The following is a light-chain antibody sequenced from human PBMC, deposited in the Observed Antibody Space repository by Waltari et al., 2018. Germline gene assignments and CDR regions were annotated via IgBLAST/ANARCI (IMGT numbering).Light chain of an antibody. CDR1: QSVSSN. CDR3: QQYNNWPRV. J-gene: IGKJ3*01. V-gene: IGKV3-15*01. Sequence: EIVMTQSPATLSVSPGERATLSCRASQSVSSNLVWYQQKPGQAPRLLIYDASTRATVIPARFSGIGSGTEFTLTISSLQSEDFAVYHCQQYNNWPRVFGPGTKVDIK. CDR2: DAS.